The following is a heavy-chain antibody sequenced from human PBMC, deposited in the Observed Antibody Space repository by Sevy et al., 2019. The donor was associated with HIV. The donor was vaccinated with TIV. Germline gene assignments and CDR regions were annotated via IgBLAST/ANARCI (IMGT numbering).Heavy chain of an antibody. Sequence: GGSLRLSCAASGFTFSFYAMTWVRQAPGKGLEWVSTISGSGGSTYYADSVKGRFTISRDNSKNTLYLQMNSLRAEDTAVYYCARESIAVAGIGYYFHYWGQGTLVTVSS. J-gene: IGHJ4*02. CDR3: ARESIAVAGIGYYFHY. D-gene: IGHD6-19*01. V-gene: IGHV3-23*01. CDR1: GFTFSFYA. CDR2: ISGSGGST.